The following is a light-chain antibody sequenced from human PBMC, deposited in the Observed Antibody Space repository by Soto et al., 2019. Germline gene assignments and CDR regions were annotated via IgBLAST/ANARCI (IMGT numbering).Light chain of an antibody. CDR3: CSSAPESTYV. Sequence: QSALTQPRSVSGSPGQSVAISCTGTSSDVGGYDYVSWYQHLPGKAPKLMIYSVNRRPSGIPDRFSGSKSGNSASLTISGLQAEDEADYFCCSSAPESTYVFGTGTKLTVL. CDR1: SSDVGGYDY. V-gene: IGLV2-11*01. J-gene: IGLJ1*01. CDR2: SVN.